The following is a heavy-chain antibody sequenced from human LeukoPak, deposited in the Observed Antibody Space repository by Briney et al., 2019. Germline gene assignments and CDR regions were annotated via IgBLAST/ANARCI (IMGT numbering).Heavy chain of an antibody. D-gene: IGHD6-13*01. Sequence: SETLSLTCTVSGDSLSSYYWSWIRQPPGKGLEYIGYVYYSGGTNYNPSLKSRITISVDTSKNQFSLKLTSVTAADTAVYYCAKGGVTSSWYLGDYWGQGTLVTASS. CDR1: GDSLSSYY. J-gene: IGHJ4*02. CDR3: AKGGVTSSWYLGDY. V-gene: IGHV4-59*01. CDR2: VYYSGGT.